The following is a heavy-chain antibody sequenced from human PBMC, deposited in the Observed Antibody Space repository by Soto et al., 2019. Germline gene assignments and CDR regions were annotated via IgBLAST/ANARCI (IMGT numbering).Heavy chain of an antibody. V-gene: IGHV3-30*18. J-gene: IGHJ1*01. CDR1: GFTFSSYG. D-gene: IGHD2-8*01. CDR2: ISYDGSNK. Sequence: QVQLVESGGGVVQPGRSLRLSCAASGFTFSSYGMHWVRQAPGKGLEWVAVISYDGSNKYYADSVKGRFTISRDNSKNTLYLQMNSLRAEDTAVYYCAKDRIVLMVYAIPQHWGQGTLVTVSS. CDR3: AKDRIVLMVYAIPQH.